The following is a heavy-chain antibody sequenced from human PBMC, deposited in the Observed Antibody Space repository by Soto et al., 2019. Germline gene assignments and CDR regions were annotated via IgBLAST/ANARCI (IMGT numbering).Heavy chain of an antibody. J-gene: IGHJ3*02. CDR2: IKSKTDGGTT. V-gene: IGHV3-15*01. Sequence: GGSLRLSCAASGFTFSNAWMSWVRQAPGKGLEWVGRIKSKTDGGTTDYAATVKGRFTITRDDSKNTLYLQMNSLKTKDTAVYYCTTDPKPIAAAGTGSAFDIWGQGTMVTVSS. CDR3: TTDPKPIAAAGTGSAFDI. D-gene: IGHD6-13*01. CDR1: GFTFSNAW.